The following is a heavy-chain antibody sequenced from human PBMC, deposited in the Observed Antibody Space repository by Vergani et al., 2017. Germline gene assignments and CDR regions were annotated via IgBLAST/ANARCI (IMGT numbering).Heavy chain of an antibody. J-gene: IGHJ4*02. D-gene: IGHD3-10*01. CDR2: ISLNSGSI. CDR1: GFTFDDYA. V-gene: IGHV3-9*01. Sequence: EVQLVESGGGLVQPGRSLRLSCAASGFTFDDYAMHWVRQAPGKGLEWVSGISLNSGSIGYADSVKGRFTISRDNAKNSLYLQMNSLRAEDTASYYCARVIGVNMVRGVMRGFDSWGQGTLVTVSS. CDR3: ARVIGVNMVRGVMRGFDS.